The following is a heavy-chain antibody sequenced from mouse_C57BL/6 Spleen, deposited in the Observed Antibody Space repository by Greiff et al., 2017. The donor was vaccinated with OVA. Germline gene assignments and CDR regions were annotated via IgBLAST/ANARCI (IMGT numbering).Heavy chain of an antibody. Sequence: VQLQQSGPVLVTPGASVTLSFKASGYSFTAYYMHWVKPPPVPCLYWIGAINPSTGGTTYNQKFKAKATLTADKSSSTAYMQLRSLTSEDSAVYYCTRSWDGAMDYWGQGTSVTVSS. CDR2: INPSTGGT. D-gene: IGHD4-1*01. V-gene: IGHV1-42*01. J-gene: IGHJ4*01. CDR3: TRSWDGAMDY. CDR1: GYSFTAYY.